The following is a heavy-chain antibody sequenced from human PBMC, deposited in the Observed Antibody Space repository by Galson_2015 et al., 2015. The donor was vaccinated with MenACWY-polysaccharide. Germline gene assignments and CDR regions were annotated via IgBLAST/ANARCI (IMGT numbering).Heavy chain of an antibody. CDR3: AKERTTVDI. CDR2: ISGRGGST. Sequence: LRLSCAASGFPFSSYGMSWVRQAPGKGLEWVSGISGRGGSTYYADSVKGRFTISRDNSKNTLYLQMNSLRADDTAVYYCAKERTTVDIWGQGTMVTVSS. V-gene: IGHV3-23*01. J-gene: IGHJ3*02. CDR1: GFPFSSYG. D-gene: IGHD4-17*01.